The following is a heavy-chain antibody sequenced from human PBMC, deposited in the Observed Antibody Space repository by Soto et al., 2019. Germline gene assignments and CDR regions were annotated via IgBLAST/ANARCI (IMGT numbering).Heavy chain of an antibody. Sequence: QVQLVESGGGVVQPGRSMRLSCAASGFTFSSYGMHWVRQAPGKGLEWVAVIWYDGSNKYYADSVKGRFTISRDNSKNTLYLQMNSLRAEDTAVYYCATTPTVMTGYYYYGMDVWGQGTTVTVSS. CDR2: IWYDGSNK. J-gene: IGHJ6*02. CDR1: GFTFSSYG. CDR3: ATTPTVMTGYYYYGMDV. V-gene: IGHV3-33*01. D-gene: IGHD4-17*01.